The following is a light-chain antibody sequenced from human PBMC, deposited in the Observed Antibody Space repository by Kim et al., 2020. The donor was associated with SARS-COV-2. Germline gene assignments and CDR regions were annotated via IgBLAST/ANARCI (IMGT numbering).Light chain of an antibody. CDR3: QQYNTDSRT. CDR2: RAS. Sequence: DIQMTQSPSTLYASVGDRVTITCRASESISSSLAWYQQRPGKAPKLLIYRASNLQSGVPSRFSGFGAGTDFTLTISSLQPDDFATYYCQQYNTDSRTFGRGTKVDIK. V-gene: IGKV1-5*03. J-gene: IGKJ4*02. CDR1: ESISSS.